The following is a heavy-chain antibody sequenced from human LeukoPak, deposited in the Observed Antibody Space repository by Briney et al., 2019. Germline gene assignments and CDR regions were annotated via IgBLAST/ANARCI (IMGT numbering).Heavy chain of an antibody. CDR2: IYHSGST. CDR1: GGSISSSNW. Sequence: SGTLSLTCAVSGGSISSSNWWSWVRQPPGKGLEWIGEIYHSGSTNYNPSLKSRVTISVDKSKNQFSLKLSSVTAADTAVYYCARDLFVGDIVATTYYYYGMDVWGQGTTVTVSS. V-gene: IGHV4-4*02. CDR3: ARDLFVGDIVATTYYYYGMDV. D-gene: IGHD5-12*01. J-gene: IGHJ6*02.